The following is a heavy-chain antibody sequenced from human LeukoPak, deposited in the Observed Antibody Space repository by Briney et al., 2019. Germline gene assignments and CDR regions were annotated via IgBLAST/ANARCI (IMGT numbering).Heavy chain of an antibody. D-gene: IGHD3-9*01. CDR2: ISGSGGST. Sequence: GGSLRLSCAASGFTFSSYAMSWVRQAPGKGLEWVSAISGSGGSTYYADSVKGRFTISRDNSKNTLNPQMNSLRAEDTAVYYCAKNGHILTGYRWFDPWGQGTLVTVSS. CDR3: AKNGHILTGYRWFDP. J-gene: IGHJ5*02. V-gene: IGHV3-23*01. CDR1: GFTFSSYA.